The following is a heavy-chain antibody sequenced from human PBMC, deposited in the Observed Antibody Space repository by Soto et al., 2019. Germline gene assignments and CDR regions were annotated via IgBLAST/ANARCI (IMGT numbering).Heavy chain of an antibody. J-gene: IGHJ3*02. V-gene: IGHV4-59*08. CDR3: ARHKRYCSGGSCYVDAFDI. CDR2: IYYSGST. D-gene: IGHD2-15*01. CDR1: GGSISSYY. Sequence: SETLSLTCTVSGGSISSYYWSWIRQPPGKGLEWIGYIYYSGSTNYNPSLKSRVTISVDTSKNQFSLKLSSVTAADTAVYYCARHKRYCSGGSCYVDAFDIWGQGTMVTVSS.